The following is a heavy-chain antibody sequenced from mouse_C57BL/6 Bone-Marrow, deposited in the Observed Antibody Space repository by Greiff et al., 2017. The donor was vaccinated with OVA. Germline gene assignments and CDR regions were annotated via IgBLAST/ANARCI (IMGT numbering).Heavy chain of an antibody. D-gene: IGHD1-1*01. CDR2: IDPSDSYT. CDR1: GYTFTSYW. CDR3: ARSGYYGSSAWFAY. J-gene: IGHJ3*01. Sequence: VQLQQPGAELVMPGASVKLSCKASGYTFTSYWMHWVKQRPGQGLEWIGEIDPSDSYTNYNQKFKGKSTLTVDKSSSTAYIQLSSLTSEDSAVYYCARSGYYGSSAWFAYWGQGTLVTVSA. V-gene: IGHV1-69*01.